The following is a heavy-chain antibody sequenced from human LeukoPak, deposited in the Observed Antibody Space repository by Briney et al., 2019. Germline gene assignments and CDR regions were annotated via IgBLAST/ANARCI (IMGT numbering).Heavy chain of an antibody. D-gene: IGHD1-7*01. CDR1: GGSISSRSYY. Sequence: SETLSLTCTVSGGSISSRSYYWGWIRQPPGKGLEWIGSIYYSGSTYYNPSLKSRVTISVDTSKNQFSLKLSSVTAADTAVYYCARAPPRIKLELRPTYFDYWGQGTLVTVSS. CDR2: IYYSGST. CDR3: ARAPPRIKLELRPTYFDY. J-gene: IGHJ4*02. V-gene: IGHV4-39*07.